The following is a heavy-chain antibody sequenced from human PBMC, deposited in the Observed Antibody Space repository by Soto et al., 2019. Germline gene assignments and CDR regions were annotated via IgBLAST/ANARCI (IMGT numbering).Heavy chain of an antibody. CDR2: IYHSGST. CDR1: GGSISSSNW. D-gene: IGHD3-10*01. CDR3: ARHQLLWFERWFDP. J-gene: IGHJ5*02. V-gene: IGHV4-4*02. Sequence: PSETLSLTCAVSGGSISSSNWWSWVRQPPGKGLEWIGEIYHSGSTNYNPSLKSRVTISVDTSKNQFSLKLSSVTAADTAVYYCARHQLLWFERWFDPWGQGTLVTVSS.